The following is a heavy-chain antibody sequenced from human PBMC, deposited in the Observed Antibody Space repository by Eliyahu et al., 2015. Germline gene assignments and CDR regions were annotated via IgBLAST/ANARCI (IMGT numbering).Heavy chain of an antibody. CDR1: GGSFSGYY. CDR3: ARGSRDGYNLHYYYYYGMDV. J-gene: IGHJ6*02. D-gene: IGHD5-24*01. Sequence: QVQLQQWGAGLLKPSETLSLTCAVYGGSFSGYYWSWIRQPPGKGLEWIGEIQHRGKPHYNPSLKSRVTISVDTSKNQFSLKLSSVTAADTAVYYCARGSRDGYNLHYYYYYGMDVWGQGTTVTVSS. CDR2: IQHRGKP. V-gene: IGHV4-34*01.